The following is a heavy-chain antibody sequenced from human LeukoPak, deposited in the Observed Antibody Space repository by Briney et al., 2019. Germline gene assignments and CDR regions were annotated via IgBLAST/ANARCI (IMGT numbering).Heavy chain of an antibody. J-gene: IGHJ3*02. Sequence: GGSLRLSCAASGFTFDDYAMHWVGQAPGKGLEWVAVISYDGSNKYYADSVKGRFTISRDNSKNTLYLQMNSLRAEDTAVYYCARDFRTGYSSMEAFDIWGQGTMVTVSS. D-gene: IGHD6-13*01. V-gene: IGHV3-30-3*01. CDR3: ARDFRTGYSSMEAFDI. CDR1: GFTFDDYA. CDR2: ISYDGSNK.